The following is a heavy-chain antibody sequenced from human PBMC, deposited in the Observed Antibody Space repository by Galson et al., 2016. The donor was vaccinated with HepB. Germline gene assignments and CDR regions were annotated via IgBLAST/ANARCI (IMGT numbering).Heavy chain of an antibody. Sequence: SLRLSCAASGFPFSVHRMNWVRQAPGKGLEWVAVILYDGSNKYYADSVKGRFTISRDNSKKMLYLQMNSLRAEDTAVYYCARGLEYSSSPTGQFDYWGQGTLVTVSS. CDR3: ARGLEYSSSPTGQFDY. J-gene: IGHJ4*02. CDR1: GFPFSVHR. D-gene: IGHD6-6*01. CDR2: ILYDGSNK. V-gene: IGHV3-30*03.